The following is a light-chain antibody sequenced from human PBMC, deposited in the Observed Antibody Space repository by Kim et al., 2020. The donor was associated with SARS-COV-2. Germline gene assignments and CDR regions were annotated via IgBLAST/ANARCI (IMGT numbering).Light chain of an antibody. V-gene: IGKV3-15*01. CDR2: GAS. CDR3: QQYNNWPLN. CDR1: QSVSSN. Sequence: EIVMTQSPATLSVSPGERATLSCRASQSVSSNLAWYQQKPGQAPRLLIYGASTRATGIPARFSGSGSGTECTLTISSLKSEDFAVYYCQQYNNWPLNFGGGTKLEI. J-gene: IGKJ4*01.